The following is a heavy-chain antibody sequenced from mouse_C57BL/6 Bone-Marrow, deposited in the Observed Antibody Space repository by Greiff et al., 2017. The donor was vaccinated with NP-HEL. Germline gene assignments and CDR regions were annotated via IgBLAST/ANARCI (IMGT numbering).Heavy chain of an antibody. CDR1: GYSITSGYY. V-gene: IGHV3-6*01. CDR3: ARALITTVVASYYFDY. J-gene: IGHJ2*01. Sequence: ESGPGLVKPSQSLSLTCSVTGYSITSGYYWNWIRQFPGNKLEWMGYISYDGSNNYNPSLKNRISITRDTSKNQFFLKLNSVTTEDTATYYCARALITTVVASYYFDYWGQGTTLTVSS. D-gene: IGHD1-1*01. CDR2: ISYDGSN.